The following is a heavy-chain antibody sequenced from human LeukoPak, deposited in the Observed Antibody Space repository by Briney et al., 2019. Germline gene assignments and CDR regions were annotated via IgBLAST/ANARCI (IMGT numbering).Heavy chain of an antibody. CDR3: ARVIVGATFNAFDI. D-gene: IGHD1-26*01. CDR2: IIPIFGTA. J-gene: IGHJ3*02. V-gene: IGHV1-69*13. Sequence: SVKVSCKASGGTFSSYAISWVRQAPGQGLEWMGGIIPIFGTANYAQKFQGRVTITADESTSTAYMELRSLRSDDTAVYYCARVIVGATFNAFDIWGQGTMVTVSS. CDR1: GGTFSSYA.